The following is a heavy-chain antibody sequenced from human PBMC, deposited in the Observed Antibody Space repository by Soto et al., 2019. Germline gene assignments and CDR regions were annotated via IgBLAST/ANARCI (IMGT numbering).Heavy chain of an antibody. CDR1: GFTFSGSA. CDR2: IRSKANSYAT. Sequence: GGSLRLSCAASGFTFSGSAMHWVRQASGKGLEWVGRIRSKANSYATAYAASVKGRFTISRDDSKNTAYLQMNSLKTEDTAVYYCTILDTLVGATRDAFDIWGQGTMVTVSS. CDR3: TILDTLVGATRDAFDI. D-gene: IGHD1-26*01. J-gene: IGHJ3*02. V-gene: IGHV3-73*01.